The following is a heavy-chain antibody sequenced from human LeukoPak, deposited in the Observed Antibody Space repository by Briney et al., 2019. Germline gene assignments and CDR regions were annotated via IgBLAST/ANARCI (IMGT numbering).Heavy chain of an antibody. V-gene: IGHV3-48*01. Sequence: GGSLRLSCAASGFTFSSYSMNWVRQAPGKGLERVSYISSRSSTIYYADSVKGRFTISRDNSKNTLYLQMNSLRAEDTAVYYCANGADIVVVVSQGELRYWGQGTLVTVSS. CDR1: GFTFSSYS. CDR3: ANGADIVVVVSQGELRY. D-gene: IGHD2-15*01. J-gene: IGHJ4*02. CDR2: ISSRSSTI.